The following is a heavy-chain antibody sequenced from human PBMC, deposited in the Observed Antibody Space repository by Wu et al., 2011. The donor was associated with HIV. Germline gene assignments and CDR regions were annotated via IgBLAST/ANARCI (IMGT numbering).Heavy chain of an antibody. J-gene: IGHJ6*03. CDR1: GNTFTNYG. V-gene: IGHV1-18*01. Sequence: QVQLVQSGGEVKKPGAAVKVSCKAPGNTFTNYGISWVRQAPGQGLEWMGWISAYNGDTNYAQKFQGRVTMTTDTSTSTAYMELRSLRSDDTAVYYCARQRIPDQLLYGGFAMDVWGKGTTVTVSS. D-gene: IGHD2-2*02. CDR3: ARQRIPDQLLYGGFAMDV. CDR2: ISAYNGDT.